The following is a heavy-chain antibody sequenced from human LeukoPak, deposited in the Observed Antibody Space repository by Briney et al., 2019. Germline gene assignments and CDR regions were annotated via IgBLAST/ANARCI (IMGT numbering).Heavy chain of an antibody. V-gene: IGHV1-18*04. J-gene: IGHJ4*02. Sequence: GASVKVSCKASGYIFTDYYLHWVRQAPGQGLEWMGWISAYNGNTNYAQKLQGRVTMTTDTSTSTAYMELRSLRSDDTAVYYCATGKLRLGELSNFDYWGQGTLVTVSS. CDR1: GYIFTDYY. CDR2: ISAYNGNT. CDR3: ATGKLRLGELSNFDY. D-gene: IGHD3-16*02.